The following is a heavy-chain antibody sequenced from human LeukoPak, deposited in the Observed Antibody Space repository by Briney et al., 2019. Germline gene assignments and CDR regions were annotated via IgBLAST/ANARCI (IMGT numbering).Heavy chain of an antibody. J-gene: IGHJ4*02. Sequence: VGSLRPSCAISGFTFRTAWMSWVRQAPGTGLEWVGRIRSKDAGETTEYAASVKGRFTVSRDDSKDTVFLQMDSLITEDTAIYYCTTEYYGDYHYWGQGALVTVSS. CDR3: TTEYYGDYHY. CDR1: GFTFRTAW. CDR2: IRSKDAGETT. D-gene: IGHD4-17*01. V-gene: IGHV3-15*05.